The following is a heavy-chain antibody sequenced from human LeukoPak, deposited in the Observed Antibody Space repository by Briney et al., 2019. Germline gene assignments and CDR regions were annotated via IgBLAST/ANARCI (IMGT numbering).Heavy chain of an antibody. CDR2: IYTSGSA. V-gene: IGHV4-4*07. J-gene: IGHJ3*02. Sequence: SGPQSLRCTLSGASITGDYWAWIRQPAGKGLEWIGRIYTSGSANYNPSLKSRVTTSLDPSKNQFSLNLSSVTAADTAVYYCARHLGVAVAADAFDIWGQGTMVTVSS. CDR3: ARHLGVAVAADAFDI. CDR1: GASITGDY. D-gene: IGHD6-19*01.